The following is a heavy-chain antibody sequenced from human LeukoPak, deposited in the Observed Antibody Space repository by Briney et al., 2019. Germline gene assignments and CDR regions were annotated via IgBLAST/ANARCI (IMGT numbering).Heavy chain of an antibody. CDR1: GYTFTGNY. D-gene: IGHD3-3*01. Sequence: ASVKVSCKASGYTFTGNYMHWVRQAPGQGLEWMGRINPNSGGTNYAQKFQGRVTMTRDTSISTAYMELSRLRSDDTAVYYCARDTHSRFLEWFVWGQGTLVTVSS. V-gene: IGHV1-2*06. CDR3: ARDTHSRFLEWFV. J-gene: IGHJ4*02. CDR2: INPNSGGT.